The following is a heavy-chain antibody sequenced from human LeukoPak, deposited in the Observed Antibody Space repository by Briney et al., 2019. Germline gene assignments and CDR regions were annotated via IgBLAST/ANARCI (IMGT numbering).Heavy chain of an antibody. CDR2: IIHIFGTA. CDR1: GGTFISYA. V-gene: IGHV1-69*06. D-gene: IGHD4-11*01. Sequence: GASVKVSCKASGGTFISYAISWVRQAPGQGLEWMGGIIHIFGTANYAQKFQGRVTITADKSTSTAYMELSSLRSEDTAVYYCARDLTVTTWGVPRYYMDVWGKGTTVTVSS. J-gene: IGHJ6*03. CDR3: ARDLTVTTWGVPRYYMDV.